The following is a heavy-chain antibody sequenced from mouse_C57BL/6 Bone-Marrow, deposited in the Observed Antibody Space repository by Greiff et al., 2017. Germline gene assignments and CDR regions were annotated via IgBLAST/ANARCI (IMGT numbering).Heavy chain of an antibody. V-gene: IGHV14-4*01. CDR1: GFNIKDDY. Sequence: EVKLQESGAELVRPGASVKLSCTASGFNIKDDYMHWVKQRPEQGLEWIGWIDPENGDTEYASKFQGKATITADTSSNTGYLQLSSLTSEDTAVYYCTVVARGYWGQGTTLTVSS. CDR2: IDPENGDT. D-gene: IGHD1-1*01. J-gene: IGHJ2*01. CDR3: TVVARGY.